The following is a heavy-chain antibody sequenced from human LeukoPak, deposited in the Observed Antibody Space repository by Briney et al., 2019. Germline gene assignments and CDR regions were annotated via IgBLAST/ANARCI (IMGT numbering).Heavy chain of an antibody. V-gene: IGHV3-64*02. CDR1: GFTFSEYS. D-gene: IGHD3-10*01. CDR2: ISTNGHTT. CDR3: ARGFRFYGSGIDY. J-gene: IGHJ4*02. Sequence: PGGSLRLSCAASGFTFSEYSMHWVRQAPGKGLEYVSSISTNGHTTHYADSVKGRFTISRDDPNSTLDLQMGSLRPEDMAVYYCARGFRFYGSGIDYWGQGTLVTV.